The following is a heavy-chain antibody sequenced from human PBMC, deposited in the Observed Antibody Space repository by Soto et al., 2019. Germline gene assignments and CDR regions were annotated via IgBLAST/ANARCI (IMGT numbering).Heavy chain of an antibody. CDR1: GISFDYYA. CDR2: IGWNSGSM. J-gene: IGHJ6*02. Sequence: GGSLRLSCGASGISFDYYAMHWVRQAPGKGLEWVSGIGWNSGSMAYADSVKGRFTISRDNAKNSLYLQMNSLRAEDTALYYCAKDMGSGYGYGMDVWGQGTTVTVSS. D-gene: IGHD5-12*01. CDR3: AKDMGSGYGYGMDV. V-gene: IGHV3-9*01.